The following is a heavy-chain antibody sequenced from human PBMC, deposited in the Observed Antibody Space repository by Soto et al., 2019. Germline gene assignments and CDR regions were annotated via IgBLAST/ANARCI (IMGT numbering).Heavy chain of an antibody. Sequence: GVSLRLSCAASGFTFSNHGMHWVRQAPGKGLEWVAVITYDGSKKYYADSVRGRFTISKDNSKNTLFLQMNSLRAEDTAVYYCARESEDLTSNFDYWGQGTPVTVSS. V-gene: IGHV3-30*03. CDR1: GFTFSNHG. CDR2: ITYDGSKK. J-gene: IGHJ4*02. CDR3: ARESEDLTSNFDY.